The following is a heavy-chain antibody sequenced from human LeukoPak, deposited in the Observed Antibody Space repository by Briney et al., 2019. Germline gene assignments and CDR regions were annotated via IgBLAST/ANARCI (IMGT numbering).Heavy chain of an antibody. CDR3: ARDRAWNYFDY. V-gene: IGHV3-30*03. CDR1: FXXXRHG. CDR2: ISNDGSRK. J-gene: IGHJ4*02. D-gene: IGHD3-3*01. Sequence: FXXXRHGXHWVRQAPGKGLEWVAIISNDGSRKYYAHSVEGRFTISRDNSKNTLYLQMDSLRAEDTAVYYCARDRAWNYFDYWGQGTLVTVSS.